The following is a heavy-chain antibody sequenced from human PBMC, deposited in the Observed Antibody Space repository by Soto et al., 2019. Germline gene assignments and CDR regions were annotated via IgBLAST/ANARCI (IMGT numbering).Heavy chain of an antibody. J-gene: IGHJ6*02. CDR2: ISPNSGGT. D-gene: IGHD2-2*01. Sequence: ASVKVSCKASRYTFTGYYMHWVRQAPGQGLEWMGWISPNSGGTNYAQKFQGWVTMTRDTSISTAYMELSRLRCDETAVYYCARGATLYGSSTSCYQSSPWRNGYGRDVWGQQTTVADSS. V-gene: IGHV1-2*04. CDR3: ARGATLYGSSTSCYQSSPWRNGYGRDV. CDR1: RYTFTGYY.